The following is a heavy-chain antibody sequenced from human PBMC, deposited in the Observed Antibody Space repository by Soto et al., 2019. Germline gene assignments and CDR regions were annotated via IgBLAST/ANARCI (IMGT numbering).Heavy chain of an antibody. Sequence: SETLSLTCTVSGGSISSSSYYWGWIRQPPGKGLEWIGSIYYSGSTYYNPSLKSRVTISVDTSKNQFSLKLSSVTAADTAVYYCARHEVPEAAAADGFDYWGQGTLVTVSS. J-gene: IGHJ4*02. V-gene: IGHV4-39*01. CDR2: IYYSGST. CDR3: ARHEVPEAAAADGFDY. D-gene: IGHD6-13*01. CDR1: GGSISSSSYY.